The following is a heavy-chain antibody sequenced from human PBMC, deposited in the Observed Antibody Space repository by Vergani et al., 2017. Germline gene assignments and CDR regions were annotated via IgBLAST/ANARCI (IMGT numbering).Heavy chain of an antibody. CDR1: GGSISAGYYF. CDR3: AGRSGGYYSGGKVHPLRTAFEV. V-gene: IGHV4-61*02. D-gene: IGHD2-15*01. CDR2: ISASGNA. Sequence: QVQLQASGPGRVKPSQTLSLTCTMSGGSISAGYYFWSWIRQPAGKGLEWLGHISASGNASHSPSLKTRVSMSVATSKNQFSLTVTSVTAADTAIYFCAGRSGGYYSGGKVHPLRTAFEVWGHGTVVTVSS. J-gene: IGHJ3*01.